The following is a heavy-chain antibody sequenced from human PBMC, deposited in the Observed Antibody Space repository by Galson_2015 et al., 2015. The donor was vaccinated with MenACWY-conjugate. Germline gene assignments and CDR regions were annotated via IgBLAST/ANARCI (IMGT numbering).Heavy chain of an antibody. CDR3: ARMHIVLDATDAFDI. CDR2: IDWRDNK. CDR1: GFSLGTYEMC. J-gene: IGHJ3*02. D-gene: IGHD3-22*01. Sequence: PALVTPPQTLTLTCTFSGFSLGTYEMCIYWVRQPPGKALEWLARIDWRDNKYYTTSLKTRLTISKDTSTNQVVLTMTNVDPVDTATYYCARMHIVLDATDAFDIWGQGTMVTVSS. V-gene: IGHV2-70*11.